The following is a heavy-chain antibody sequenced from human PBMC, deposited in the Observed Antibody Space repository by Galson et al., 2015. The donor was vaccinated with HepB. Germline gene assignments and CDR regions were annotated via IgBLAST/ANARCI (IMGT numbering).Heavy chain of an antibody. Sequence: SLRLSCAASGFTFSSYGMHWVRQAPGKGLEWVAFIRYDGSNKYYADSVKGRFTISRDNSKNTLYLQMNSLRAEDTAVYYCANARARSGSYSAFDIWGQGTMVTVSS. D-gene: IGHD1-26*01. V-gene: IGHV3-30*02. J-gene: IGHJ3*02. CDR1: GFTFSSYG. CDR3: ANARARSGSYSAFDI. CDR2: IRYDGSNK.